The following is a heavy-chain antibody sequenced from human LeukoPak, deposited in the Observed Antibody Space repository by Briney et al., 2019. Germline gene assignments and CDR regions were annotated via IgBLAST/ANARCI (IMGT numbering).Heavy chain of an antibody. CDR2: IYTSGST. CDR3: CGYSLY. CDR1: GGSISSYY. J-gene: IGHJ4*02. V-gene: IGHV4-4*07. Sequence: SETLSLTCTVSGGSISSYYWSWIRQPAGEGLEWIGRIYTSGSTNYNPSLKSRVTISVDTSKNQFSLKLSSVTAADTAVYYCCGYSLYWGQGTLVTVSS. D-gene: IGHD5-18*01.